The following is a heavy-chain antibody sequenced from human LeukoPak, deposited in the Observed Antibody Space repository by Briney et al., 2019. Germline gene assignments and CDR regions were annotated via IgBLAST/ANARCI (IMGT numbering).Heavy chain of an antibody. J-gene: IGHJ4*02. CDR2: IYYSGST. D-gene: IGHD3-22*01. Sequence: SETLSLTCTVSGGSISSNTYYWGWIRQPPGKGLEWIGSIYYSGSTYYNPSLKSRVTISVDTSKNQFSPKLSSLTAADTAVYFCARLLAYDSSGYSPYYFDYWGQGTLVTVSS. CDR1: GGSISSNTYY. CDR3: ARLLAYDSSGYSPYYFDY. V-gene: IGHV4-39*01.